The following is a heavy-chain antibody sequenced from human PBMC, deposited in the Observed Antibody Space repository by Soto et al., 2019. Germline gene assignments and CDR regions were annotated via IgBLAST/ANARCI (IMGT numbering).Heavy chain of an antibody. J-gene: IGHJ6*02. CDR2: IYYSGST. D-gene: IGHD2-21*02. V-gene: IGHV4-39*02. CDR3: ARERRLVVVTAIRYYYYGMDV. Sequence: SETLSLTCTVSGGSISSSSYYWGWIRQPPGKGLEWIGSIYYSGSTYYNPSLKSRVTISVDTSKNQFSLKLSSVTAADTAVYYCARERRLVVVTAIRYYYYGMDVWGQGTTVTVSS. CDR1: GGSISSSSYY.